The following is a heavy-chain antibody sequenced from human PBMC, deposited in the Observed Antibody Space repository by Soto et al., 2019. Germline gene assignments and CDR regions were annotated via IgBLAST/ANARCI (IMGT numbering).Heavy chain of an antibody. CDR3: ATFYSQGSPRGNLDQ. J-gene: IGHJ4*02. V-gene: IGHV1-18*01. D-gene: IGHD1-26*01. CDR2: ISGYNGAT. CDR1: GYTLTSYG. Sequence: QLQLVQSGAEVKKPGASVKVSCKASGYTLTSYGISWVRQAPGQGLEWMGWISGYNGATNYAYKLQGRVTMTTDTSTSKAYMELRRLRPDDTAVYYCATFYSQGSPRGNLDQWGQGTLVTVSS.